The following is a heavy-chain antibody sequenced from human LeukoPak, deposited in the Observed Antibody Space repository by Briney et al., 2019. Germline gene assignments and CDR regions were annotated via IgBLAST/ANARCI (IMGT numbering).Heavy chain of an antibody. V-gene: IGHV3-66*01. Sequence: GGSLRLSCAASGFTVSSNYMSWVRQAPGKGLEWVSVIYSGGSTYYADSVKGRFTISRDNSKNTLYLQMNSLRAEETAVYYCAKDQLTYYFHSSGYYPLAYWGQGTLVTVSS. CDR2: IYSGGST. J-gene: IGHJ4*02. CDR1: GFTVSSNY. D-gene: IGHD3-22*01. CDR3: AKDQLTYYFHSSGYYPLAY.